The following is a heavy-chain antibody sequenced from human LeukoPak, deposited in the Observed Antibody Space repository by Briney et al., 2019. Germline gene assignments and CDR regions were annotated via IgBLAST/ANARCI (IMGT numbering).Heavy chain of an antibody. J-gene: IGHJ4*02. CDR3: ARDSVGATGHAFDY. Sequence: SETLSLTCTVSGGSISSGSYYWSWIRQPAGRGLEWIGRIYTSGSTNYNPSLKSRVTISVDTSKNQFSLKLSSVTAADTAVYYCARDSVGATGHAFDYWGQGTLVTVS. CDR1: GGSISSGSYY. D-gene: IGHD1-26*01. CDR2: IYTSGST. V-gene: IGHV4-61*02.